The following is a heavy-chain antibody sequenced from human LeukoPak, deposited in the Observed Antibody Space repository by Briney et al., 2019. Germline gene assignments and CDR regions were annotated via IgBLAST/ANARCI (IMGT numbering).Heavy chain of an antibody. CDR1: GFTFSSYS. D-gene: IGHD6-13*01. V-gene: IGHV3-21*01. J-gene: IGHJ5*02. CDR3: ARDRISAGNWFVP. CDR2: IDSSSSYI. Sequence: GGSLRLSCAASGFTFSSYSMTWVRQAPGKGLEWVSSIDSSSSYIFYADSVKGRFTISRDNAKNSLFLQLNSLRAEDTAVYYCARDRISAGNWFVPWGQGTLVTVSS.